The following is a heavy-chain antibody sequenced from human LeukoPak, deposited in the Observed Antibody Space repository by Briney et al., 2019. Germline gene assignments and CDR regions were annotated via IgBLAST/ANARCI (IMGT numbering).Heavy chain of an antibody. V-gene: IGHV3-30*02. J-gene: IGHJ6*03. D-gene: IGHD3-9*01. Sequence: GGSRRLSWPAAGFTFTSFGMHWVRHSPGRGREWVGFIRYDGSNKYSAASVKGRFTISRDNSKNKLYLQMNSLRAEDTAVYYCAKEFDWYTSDYYYYYMDVWGKGTTVTVSS. CDR1: GFTFTSFG. CDR2: IRYDGSNK. CDR3: AKEFDWYTSDYYYYYMDV.